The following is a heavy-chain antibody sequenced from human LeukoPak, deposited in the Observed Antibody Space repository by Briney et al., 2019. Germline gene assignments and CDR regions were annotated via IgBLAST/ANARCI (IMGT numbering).Heavy chain of an antibody. J-gene: IGHJ4*02. CDR3: AKDLTTVTTEGDY. CDR1: GFIFTSYG. V-gene: IGHV3-30*02. D-gene: IGHD4-17*01. CDR2: IRYDGSNK. Sequence: GGSLXXSCAASGFIFTSYGMHWVRQAPGKGLEWVAFIRYDGSNKYYADSVKGRFTIFRDNSKNTLYLQMNSLRGEDTAVYYCAKDLTTVTTEGDYWGQGTLVTVSS.